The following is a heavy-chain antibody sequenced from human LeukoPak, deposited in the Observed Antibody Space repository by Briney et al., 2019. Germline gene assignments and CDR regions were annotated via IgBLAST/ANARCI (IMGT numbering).Heavy chain of an antibody. CDR2: IYTSGST. D-gene: IGHD6-13*01. Sequence: SETLSLTCTVSGGSISSGSYYWSWIRQPAGKGLEWIGLIYTSGSTSYNPSLKSRVTISIDTSKNQFSLKLSSVTAADTAVYYCAGRIAAAGRLFDYWGQGTLVTVSS. V-gene: IGHV4-61*02. CDR3: AGRIAAAGRLFDY. CDR1: GGSISSGSYY. J-gene: IGHJ4*02.